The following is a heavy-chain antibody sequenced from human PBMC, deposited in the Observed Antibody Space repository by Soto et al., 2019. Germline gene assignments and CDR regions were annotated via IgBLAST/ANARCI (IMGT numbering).Heavy chain of an antibody. CDR1: GGSFSGYY. Sequence: SETLSLTCAVYGGSFSGYYWSRIRQPPGKGLEWIGEVNHSGSTNYNPSLNSRVSTSVDTSKNHFSLKLSSVTAADTAVYYCARHNPDYGGNSLDYWGQGTLVTVSS. CDR3: ARHNPDYGGNSLDY. J-gene: IGHJ4*02. V-gene: IGHV4-34*01. D-gene: IGHD4-17*01. CDR2: VNHSGST.